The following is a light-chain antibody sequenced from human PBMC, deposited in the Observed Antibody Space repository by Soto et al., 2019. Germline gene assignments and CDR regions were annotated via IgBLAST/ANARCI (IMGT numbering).Light chain of an antibody. J-gene: IGKJ4*01. CDR3: QQYNIWPPLT. CDR1: QSISRT. V-gene: IGKV3D-15*01. Sequence: EIVLTHSPDTLSVSPGERATLSSSASQSISRTLAWYQQKSGQPPRLLIYDASTRATGFPARFSGSGSGTEFTLTISSLQSEDFAVYYCQQYNIWPPLTFGQGTKVDIK. CDR2: DAS.